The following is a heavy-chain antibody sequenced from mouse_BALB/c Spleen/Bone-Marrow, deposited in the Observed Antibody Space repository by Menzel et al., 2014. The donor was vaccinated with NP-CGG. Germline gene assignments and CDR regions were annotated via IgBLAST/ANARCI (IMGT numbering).Heavy chain of an antibody. D-gene: IGHD2-4*01. CDR3: ARQTYYDYDGYFDY. J-gene: IGHJ2*01. CDR1: GFTFXSYG. CDR2: ISSGGSYT. V-gene: IGHV5-6*01. Sequence: EVKLMESGGDLVKPGGSLKLSCAASGFTFXSYGTSWVRQTPDKRLEWVATISSGGSYTYYPDSVKGRFTISRDNAKNTLYLQMSSLKSEDTAMYYCARQTYYDYDGYFDYWGQGTTLTVSS.